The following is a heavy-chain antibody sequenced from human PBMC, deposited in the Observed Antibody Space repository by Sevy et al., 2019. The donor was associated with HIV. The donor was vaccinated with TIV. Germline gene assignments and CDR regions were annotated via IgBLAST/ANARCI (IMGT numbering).Heavy chain of an antibody. J-gene: IGHJ4*02. CDR3: AKRGSKSGYALGY. CDR2: IQYDGSIQ. D-gene: IGHD5-12*01. CDR1: GFTFSGYG. V-gene: IGHV3-30*02. Sequence: GGSLRLSCVTSGFTFSGYGMHWVRQAPGKGLEWVAFIQYDGSIQYYADSVKGRFTISRDNSKNTLYLQMNSLRPEDTAIYYCAKRGSKSGYALGYWGQGTLVTVSS.